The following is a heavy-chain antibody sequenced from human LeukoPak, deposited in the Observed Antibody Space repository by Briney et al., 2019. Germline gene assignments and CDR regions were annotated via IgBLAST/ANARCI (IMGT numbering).Heavy chain of an antibody. Sequence: GASVKVSCKASGYTFTSYGISWVRQAPGQGLEWMGWISAYNGNTNYAQKLQGRVTMTTDTSTSTDYMELRSLRSDDTAVYYGARVVLKGVDAFDIWVQGTMVAVSS. D-gene: IGHD2-21*01. V-gene: IGHV1-18*01. J-gene: IGHJ3*02. CDR1: GYTFTSYG. CDR2: ISAYNGNT. CDR3: ARVVLKGVDAFDI.